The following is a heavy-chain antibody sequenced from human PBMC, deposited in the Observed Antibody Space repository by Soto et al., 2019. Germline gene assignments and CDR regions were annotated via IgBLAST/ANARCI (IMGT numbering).Heavy chain of an antibody. J-gene: IGHJ6*02. CDR2: MSYDGTSK. CDR1: GFNFTYYI. D-gene: IGHD3-9*01. Sequence: QVQLVESGGGVVHPGGSLRLSCAASGFNFTYYIMNWVRQAPGKGLEWVAVMSYDGTSKFYTDSVKGRFTISRDTSKSTLYLQMSSLRVEDTAIYYCARINVLRYFDWRTSGMDVWGHGTTVFVSS. CDR3: ARINVLRYFDWRTSGMDV. V-gene: IGHV3-30*04.